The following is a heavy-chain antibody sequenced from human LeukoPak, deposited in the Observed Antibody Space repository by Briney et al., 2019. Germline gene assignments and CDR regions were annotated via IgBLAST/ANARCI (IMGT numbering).Heavy chain of an antibody. Sequence: ASVKVSCKASGYTFTSYAMHWVRQAPGQRLEWMGWINAGNGNTKYSQKFQGRVTITRDTSASTAYMELSSLRSEDTAVYYYARGLCGGSCYPGHYWGQGTLVTVSS. D-gene: IGHD2-15*01. CDR2: INAGNGNT. CDR3: ARGLCGGSCYPGHY. V-gene: IGHV1-3*01. J-gene: IGHJ4*02. CDR1: GYTFTSYA.